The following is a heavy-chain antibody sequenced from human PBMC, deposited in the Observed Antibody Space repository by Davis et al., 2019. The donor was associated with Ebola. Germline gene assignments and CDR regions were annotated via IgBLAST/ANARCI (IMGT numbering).Heavy chain of an antibody. CDR2: FNPSGDYT. CDR3: ARASREILGVVVRDYYYYMDV. V-gene: IGHV1-46*01. D-gene: IGHD3-3*01. CDR1: GYTFTNYY. Sequence: ASVKVSCKAFGYTFTNYYIHWVRQAPGQGLEWMGIFNPSGDYTGYARKFKDRITMSRDTSTSTVYLELSSLRSEDTAIYYCARASREILGVVVRDYYYYMDVWGQGTTVTVSS. J-gene: IGHJ6*03.